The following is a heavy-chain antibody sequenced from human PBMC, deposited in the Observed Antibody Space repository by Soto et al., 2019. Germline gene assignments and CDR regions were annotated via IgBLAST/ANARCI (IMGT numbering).Heavy chain of an antibody. CDR1: GYSFPTYW. CDR2: IYPGDSDS. Sequence: GESLKISCKGSGYSFPTYWLAWVRQTPGRGLEYMGIIYPGDSDSRYSPAFQGQVTFSADKSINTAYLQWTSLKASDTAIYYCARSRVSTPRLEDPFDIWGQGTMVTVSS. J-gene: IGHJ3*02. D-gene: IGHD5-12*01. V-gene: IGHV5-51*01. CDR3: ARSRVSTPRLEDPFDI.